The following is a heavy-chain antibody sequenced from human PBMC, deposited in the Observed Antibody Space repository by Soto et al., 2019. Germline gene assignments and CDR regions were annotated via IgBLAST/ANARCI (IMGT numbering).Heavy chain of an antibody. Sequence: HPGGSLRLSCAASGFTFSNYGMSWVRQAPGKGLEWVSAISGSGGSTYYADSVKGRFTISRDNSKNTLYLQMNSLRAEDTAVYYCSKEGATITGTTFDYWGQGTLVTVSS. V-gene: IGHV3-23*01. CDR1: GFTFSNYG. CDR3: SKEGATITGTTFDY. CDR2: ISGSGGST. D-gene: IGHD1-7*01. J-gene: IGHJ4*02.